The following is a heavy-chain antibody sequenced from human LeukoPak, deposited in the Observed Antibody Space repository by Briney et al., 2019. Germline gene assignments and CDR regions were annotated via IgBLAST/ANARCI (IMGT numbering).Heavy chain of an antibody. J-gene: IGHJ4*02. CDR1: GYYFTSYW. V-gene: IGHV5-51*01. Sequence: PGESLKISCKGSGYYFTSYWIGWVRQMPGKGLEWMGIIYPGDSDTRYSPSIQGQVTISADKSISTAYLQWSSLKASDTAMYYCARRGYDSSAPPDYWGQGTLVTVSS. CDR3: ARRGYDSSAPPDY. CDR2: IYPGDSDT. D-gene: IGHD3-22*01.